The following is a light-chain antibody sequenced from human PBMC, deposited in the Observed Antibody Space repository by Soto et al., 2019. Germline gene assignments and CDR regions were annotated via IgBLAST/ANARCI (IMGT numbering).Light chain of an antibody. J-gene: IGLJ1*01. CDR3: SSWTSGATYV. CDR2: DVN. V-gene: IGLV2-14*03. Sequence: QSVLTQPVSVSGSPGQSITISCAGTSSDVGAYNYVSWYQHHPGKAPKLMIYDVNNRPSGDSNRFSGSKSGNTASLTISGLQAEDEADYYCSSWTSGATYVFGSGTKLTVL. CDR1: SSDVGAYNY.